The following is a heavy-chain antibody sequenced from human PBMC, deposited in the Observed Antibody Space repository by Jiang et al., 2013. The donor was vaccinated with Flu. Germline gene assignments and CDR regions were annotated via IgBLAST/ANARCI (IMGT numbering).Heavy chain of an antibody. D-gene: IGHD6-19*01. CDR3: ARAWSSGWRVSWFDP. J-gene: IGHJ5*02. Sequence: GAEVKKPGASVKVSCKASGYTFTSYAMHWVRQAPGQRLEWMGWINAGNGNTKYSQKFQGRVTITRDTSASTAYMELSSLRPEDTAVYYCARAWSSGWRVSWFDPWGQGTLVTVSS. V-gene: IGHV1-3*01. CDR1: GYTFTSYA. CDR2: INAGNGNT.